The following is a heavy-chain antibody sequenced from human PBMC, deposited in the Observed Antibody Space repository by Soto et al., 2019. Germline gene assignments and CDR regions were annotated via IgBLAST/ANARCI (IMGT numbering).Heavy chain of an antibody. D-gene: IGHD3-3*01. Sequence: GGSLRLSCAASGLTFSSYGMHWVRQAPGKGLEWVAVISYDGSNKYYADSVKGRFTISRDNSKNTLYLQMNSLRAEDTAVYYCAKDGVVSIGRYYFYCMDVWVQGTTVTVSS. V-gene: IGHV3-30*18. CDR1: GLTFSSYG. J-gene: IGHJ6*02. CDR3: AKDGVVSIGRYYFYCMDV. CDR2: ISYDGSNK.